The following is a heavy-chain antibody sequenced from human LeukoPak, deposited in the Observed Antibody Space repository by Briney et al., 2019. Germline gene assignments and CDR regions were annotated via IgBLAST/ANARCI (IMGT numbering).Heavy chain of an antibody. CDR1: GYTFTSYD. CDR2: MNPNSGNT. CDR3: ARVQAVAGTIYYYYYMDV. V-gene: IGHV1-8*01. D-gene: IGHD6-19*01. Sequence: GASVKVSCKASGYTFTSYDINWVRQATGQGLEWMGWMNPNSGNTGYAQKFQGRVTMTRNTSISTAYMELSSLRSEDMAVYYCARVQAVAGTIYYYYYMDVWGKGTTVTISS. J-gene: IGHJ6*03.